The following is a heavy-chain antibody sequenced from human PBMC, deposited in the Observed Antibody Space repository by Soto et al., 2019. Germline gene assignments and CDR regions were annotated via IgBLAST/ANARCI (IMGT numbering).Heavy chain of an antibody. CDR1: GGTFSSYA. J-gene: IGHJ4*02. Sequence: QVQLVQSGAEVKKPGSSVKVSCKASGGTFSSYAISWVRQAPGQGLEWMGGIIPIFGTANYAQKFQGRVTMTADKPTSTAYVELSSLRSEDTAGYYCAFAVPAAIPATAEFDYWGQGTLVTFSS. V-gene: IGHV1-69*06. D-gene: IGHD2-2*02. CDR2: IIPIFGTA. CDR3: AFAVPAAIPATAEFDY.